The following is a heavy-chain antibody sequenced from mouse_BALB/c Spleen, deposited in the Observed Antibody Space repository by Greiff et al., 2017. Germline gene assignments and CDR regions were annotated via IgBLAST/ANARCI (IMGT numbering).Heavy chain of an antibody. CDR1: GFNIKDYY. V-gene: IGHV14-1*02. J-gene: IGHJ2*01. CDR2: IDPENGNT. CDR3: AQRPITTVVNY. D-gene: IGHD1-1*01. Sequence: EVKLQESGAELVRPGALVKLSCKASGFNIKDYYMHWVKQRPEQGLEWIGWIDPENGNTIYDPKFQGKASITADTSSNTAYLQLSSLTSEDTAVYYCAQRPITTVVNYWGQGTTLTVSS.